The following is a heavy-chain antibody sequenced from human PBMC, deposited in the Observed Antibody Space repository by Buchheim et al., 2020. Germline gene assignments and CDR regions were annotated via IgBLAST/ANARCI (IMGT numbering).Heavy chain of an antibody. CDR2: IHSTGST. D-gene: IGHD6-6*01. J-gene: IGHJ4*02. CDR1: GGSISGYY. Sequence: QVHLQESGPGLVKPSETLSLTCTVSGGSISGYYLTWLRQLPGGGLEWIGYIHSTGSTHYSPSLRRRSTISLDTSKNQFSLTLTSMTPADTAVYYCSRGAAARPGYWGQG. CDR3: SRGAAARPGY. V-gene: IGHV4-59*01.